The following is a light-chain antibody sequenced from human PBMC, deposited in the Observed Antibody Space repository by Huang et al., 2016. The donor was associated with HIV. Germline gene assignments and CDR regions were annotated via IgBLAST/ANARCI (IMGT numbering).Light chain of an antibody. J-gene: IGKJ2*01. V-gene: IGKV2-28*01. CDR1: QNLLYSDGHNC. Sequence: EIVMTQSPLSLPVTPGQPASISCKSSQNLLYSDGHNCLDWYLQKPGQSPHLVVFQCYNRAPGVSDRFSGSGSGTDFTLEISRVEAEYVGVYYCMQGLQAPPTFGQGTKLEI. CDR2: QCY. CDR3: MQGLQAPPT.